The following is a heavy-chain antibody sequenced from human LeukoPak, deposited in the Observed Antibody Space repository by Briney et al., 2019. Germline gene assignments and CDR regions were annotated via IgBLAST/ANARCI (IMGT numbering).Heavy chain of an antibody. Sequence: SGPTLVKPTQTLTLTCTFSGFSPSTSGVGVGWIRQPPGKAPEWLAIIYWDDERRYSPSLKNRVTITKDTSKNQVALTMTNMVPADTGTYYCAHKEYFRWFDPWGQGTLVTVSS. D-gene: IGHD2/OR15-2a*01. J-gene: IGHJ5*02. CDR2: IYWDDER. CDR3: AHKEYFRWFDP. CDR1: GFSPSTSGVG. V-gene: IGHV2-5*02.